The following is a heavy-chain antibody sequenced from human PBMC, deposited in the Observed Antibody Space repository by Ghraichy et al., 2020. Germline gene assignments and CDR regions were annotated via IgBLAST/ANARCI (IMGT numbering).Heavy chain of an antibody. CDR3: ARGRGDCTIGVCYTSPGYYFAY. CDR2: INHSGIT. CDR1: GVSFSGYY. V-gene: IGHV4-34*01. J-gene: IGHJ4*02. Sequence: SETLSLTCAVYGVSFSGYYWSWIRQPPGKGLECIGEINHSGITNYNPSLKSRVTISVDTSKNQFSLKLSYVTDADTAVYYCARGRGDCTIGVCYTSPGYYFAYWGQGTLVTVSS. D-gene: IGHD2-8*01.